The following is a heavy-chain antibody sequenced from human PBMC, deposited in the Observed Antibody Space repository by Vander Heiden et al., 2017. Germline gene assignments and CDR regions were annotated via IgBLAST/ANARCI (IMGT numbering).Heavy chain of an antibody. J-gene: IGHJ4*01. V-gene: IGHV3-23*01. CDR2: ISGSGGST. CDR1: GFTFSSYA. CDR3: RSAGPYGWFDY. Sequence: EVQLLESGGGLVQPGGSLRLSCAASGFTFSSYAMSWVRQAPGKGLEWVSAISGSGGSTYVADSVKGRFTISRDNAKNTLYMQMKRMRAEDTAVYYVRSAGPYGWFDYWGHGSMVTVCS. D-gene: IGHD3-10*01.